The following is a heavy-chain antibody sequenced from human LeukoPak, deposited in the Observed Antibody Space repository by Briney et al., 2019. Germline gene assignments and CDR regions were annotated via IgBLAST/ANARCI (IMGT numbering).Heavy chain of an antibody. D-gene: IGHD3-22*01. Sequence: SGGSLRLSCAASGFTFDDYAMHWVRHAPGKGLEWVSGISGSGGGTYYADSVKGRFTISRDNTKNTLYLQMSSLRAEDTAVYYCAKDRGNYYDTPRFDPWGQGTLVTVSS. J-gene: IGHJ5*02. CDR2: ISGSGGGT. V-gene: IGHV3-23*01. CDR1: GFTFDDYA. CDR3: AKDRGNYYDTPRFDP.